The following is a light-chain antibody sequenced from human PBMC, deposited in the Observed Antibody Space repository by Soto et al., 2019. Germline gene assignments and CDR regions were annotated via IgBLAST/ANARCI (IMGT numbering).Light chain of an antibody. CDR3: QQYGSSTWT. Sequence: EIVLTQSPGTLSLSLGEIATLSCRASQSVSSSYLAWYQQKPGQAPRLLIYGASSRATGIPDRFSGSGSGTDFTLTISRLEPEDFAVYYCQQYGSSTWTFGQGTKVDI. V-gene: IGKV3-20*01. CDR2: GAS. J-gene: IGKJ1*01. CDR1: QSVSSSY.